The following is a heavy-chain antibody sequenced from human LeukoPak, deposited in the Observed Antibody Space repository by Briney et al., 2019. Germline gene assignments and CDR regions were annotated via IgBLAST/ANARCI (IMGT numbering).Heavy chain of an antibody. J-gene: IGHJ5*02. Sequence: GGTLRLSCAASGFTFSSYGMSWVRQAPGKGLEWVSSISGSGDSTNYADSVKGRFTISRDNSKNTLYLQMNSLRAEDTAVYYCAKPHPPAAAGTFRYNFFDPWGQGTLVTVSS. D-gene: IGHD6-13*01. V-gene: IGHV3-23*01. CDR2: ISGSGDST. CDR1: GFTFSSYG. CDR3: AKPHPPAAAGTFRYNFFDP.